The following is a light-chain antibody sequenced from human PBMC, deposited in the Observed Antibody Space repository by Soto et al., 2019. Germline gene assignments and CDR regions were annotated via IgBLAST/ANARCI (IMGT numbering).Light chain of an antibody. CDR1: SNDVGGYNY. V-gene: IGLV2-14*01. Sequence: QSALTQPASGSGSPGQSITISCTGTSNDVGGYNYVSWYQQHLGKAPKLMIYEVSNRPSGISNRFSGSKSGNAASLTISGLQAEDEADYYCSPYTTSSTYVFGTGTKVTVL. CDR2: EVS. J-gene: IGLJ1*01. CDR3: SPYTTSSTYV.